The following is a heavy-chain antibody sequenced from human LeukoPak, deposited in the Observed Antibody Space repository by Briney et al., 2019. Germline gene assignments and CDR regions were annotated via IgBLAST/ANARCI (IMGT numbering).Heavy chain of an antibody. CDR1: GFTFSTYS. CDR2: ISSSSYI. CDR3: ASGDYGDYAGPSGY. D-gene: IGHD4-17*01. V-gene: IGHV3-21*01. Sequence: PGGSLRLSCAASGFTFSTYSMNWVRQAPGKGLEWVSSISSSSYIYYADSVKGRFTISRDNAKNSLYLQMNSLGADDTAVYYCASGDYGDYAGPSGYWGQGTLVTVSS. J-gene: IGHJ4*02.